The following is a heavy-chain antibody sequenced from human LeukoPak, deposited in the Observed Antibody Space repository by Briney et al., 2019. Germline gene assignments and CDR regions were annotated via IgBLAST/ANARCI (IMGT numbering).Heavy chain of an antibody. CDR1: GGSISSYY. Sequence: PSETLSLTCTVSGGSISSYYWSWIRQPPGKGLEWIGEINHSGSTNYNPSLKSRVTISVDTSKNQFSLQLNSVTPEDTAVYYCARDLSPLTGRMIVVVPDAFDIWGQGTMVTVSS. CDR2: INHSGST. D-gene: IGHD3-22*01. V-gene: IGHV4-34*01. J-gene: IGHJ3*02. CDR3: ARDLSPLTGRMIVVVPDAFDI.